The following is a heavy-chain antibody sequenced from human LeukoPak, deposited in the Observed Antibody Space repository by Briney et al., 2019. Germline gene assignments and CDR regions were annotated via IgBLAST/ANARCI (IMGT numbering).Heavy chain of an antibody. J-gene: IGHJ4*02. CDR2: INIEGSIT. CDR3: AKGDYDSSVYYFDY. V-gene: IGHV3-74*01. D-gene: IGHD3-22*01. Sequence: GGSLRLSCAASGFSLSNYWMHWVRQAPGKGLVWVARINIEGSITTYADSVKGRFTISRDNAKNSLYLQMNSLRAEDTALYYCAKGDYDSSVYYFDYWGQGTLVTVSS. CDR1: GFSLSNYW.